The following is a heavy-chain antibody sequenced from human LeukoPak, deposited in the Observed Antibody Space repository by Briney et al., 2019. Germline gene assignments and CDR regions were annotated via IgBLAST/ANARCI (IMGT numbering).Heavy chain of an antibody. CDR2: ISWNSGSI. Sequence: GGSLRLSCAASGFTFDDYAMHWVRQAPGKGLEWVSGISWNSGSIGYADSVKGRFTISRDNAKNTLYLQMNSLRAEDTAVYYCARDYYGSGSYPLFDYWGQGTLVTVSS. J-gene: IGHJ4*02. CDR1: GFTFDDYA. V-gene: IGHV3-9*01. CDR3: ARDYYGSGSYPLFDY. D-gene: IGHD3-10*01.